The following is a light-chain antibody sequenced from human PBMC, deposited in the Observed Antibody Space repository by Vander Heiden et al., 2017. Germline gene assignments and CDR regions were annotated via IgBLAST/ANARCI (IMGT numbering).Light chain of an antibody. CDR2: AAS. Sequence: DPVTITCRASQSISSYLNWYQQKPGKAPKLLIYAASSLQSRVPSRFSGSRSGTDFTLTISSLQPEDFATYYCQQSYSTPQTFGQGTKVEIK. J-gene: IGKJ1*01. V-gene: IGKV1-39*01. CDR3: QQSYSTPQT. CDR1: QSISSY.